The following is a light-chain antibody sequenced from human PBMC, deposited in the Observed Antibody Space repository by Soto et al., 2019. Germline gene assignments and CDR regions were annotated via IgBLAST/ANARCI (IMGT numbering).Light chain of an antibody. CDR1: QDIRFY. CDR2: DAS. J-gene: IGKJ5*01. V-gene: IGKV1-33*01. CDR3: QHYNSLPIT. Sequence: DIQMPQSTSSLSASLGDRVTITGQASQDIRFYLNWYQHKTGQAPKLLIYDASQLETGVPSKFSGSGSGTDFTFTINNLQAEDIGTYYCQHYNSLPITVGQGTRLEIK.